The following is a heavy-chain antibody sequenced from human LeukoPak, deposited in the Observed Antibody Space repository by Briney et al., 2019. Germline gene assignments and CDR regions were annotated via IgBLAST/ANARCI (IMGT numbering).Heavy chain of an antibody. D-gene: IGHD3-22*01. CDR1: GGSISSSSW. CDR3: ARAENYYDSSGFFDY. J-gene: IGHJ4*02. V-gene: IGHV4-4*02. Sequence: PSGTLSLTCAVSGGSISSSSWWSWVRQPPGKGLEWIGEIYHSGSTNYNPSLKSRVTISVDKSKNQFSLKLSSVTAADTAVYYCARAENYYDSSGFFDYWGQGTLVTVSS. CDR2: IYHSGST.